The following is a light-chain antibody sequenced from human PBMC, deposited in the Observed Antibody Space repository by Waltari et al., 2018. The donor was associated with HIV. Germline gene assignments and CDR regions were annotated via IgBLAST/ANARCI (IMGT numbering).Light chain of an antibody. CDR2: RES. Sequence: DIVLTQSPDSLTVSLGERATINCRSSRTVFYYSNNLNYLAWYQQKPRQSPKVLIYRESTRAFGVSDRFTGSGSGTNFSLTISGLQADDLAVYYCQQYYTLPPTFGGGTKVEIK. CDR3: QQYYTLPPT. J-gene: IGKJ4*01. V-gene: IGKV4-1*01. CDR1: RTVFYYSNNLNY.